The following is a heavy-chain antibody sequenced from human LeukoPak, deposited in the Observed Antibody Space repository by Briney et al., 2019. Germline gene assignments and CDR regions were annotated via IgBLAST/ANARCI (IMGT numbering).Heavy chain of an antibody. Sequence: SETLSVTCTVSGGSINSHYWNWVRQPRGKGLEWIGFIYSTGSANYNASLKSRVIMSVDRSKRQFSLNLRSVTAAGTAVYYCAIWGNAFDIWGQGTMVTVSS. CDR1: GGSINSHY. J-gene: IGHJ3*02. V-gene: IGHV4-59*11. D-gene: IGHD3-16*01. CDR3: AIWGNAFDI. CDR2: IYSTGSA.